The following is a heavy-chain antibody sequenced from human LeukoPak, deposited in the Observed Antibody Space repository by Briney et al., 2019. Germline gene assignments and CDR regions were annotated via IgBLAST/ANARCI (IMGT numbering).Heavy chain of an antibody. D-gene: IGHD5-18*01. CDR2: IHHSGST. CDR1: GGSFSSYTW. CDR3: ATRAYNYGEHIWHFDL. V-gene: IGHV4-4*02. J-gene: IGHJ2*01. Sequence: PSETLSLTCAVAGGSFSSYTWWSCGRQPPGEGLEWIGEIHHSGSTNYNPSLKGRFTISVDNSKNPFSLKLNSLTAADTAVYYCATRAYNYGEHIWHFDLWGRGTLVSVSS.